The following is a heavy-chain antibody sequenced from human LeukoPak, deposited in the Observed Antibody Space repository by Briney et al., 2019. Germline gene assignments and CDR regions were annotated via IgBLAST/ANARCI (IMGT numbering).Heavy chain of an antibody. J-gene: IGHJ6*03. Sequence: ASVKVSCKASGYTFTGYYMHWVRQAPGQGLEWMGIINPSGGSTSYAQKFQGRVTMTRDTSTSTVYMELSSLRSEDTAVYYCARGPRISPHYDFWSGYYRSYYMDVWGKGTTVTVSS. CDR2: INPSGGST. D-gene: IGHD3-3*01. V-gene: IGHV1-46*01. CDR1: GYTFTGYY. CDR3: ARGPRISPHYDFWSGYYRSYYMDV.